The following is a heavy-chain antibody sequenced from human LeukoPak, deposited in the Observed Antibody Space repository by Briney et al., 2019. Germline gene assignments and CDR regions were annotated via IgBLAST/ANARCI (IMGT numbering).Heavy chain of an antibody. CDR1: GFTFSSYS. CDR3: ARGAYCSGGRCPGAFDI. CDR2: ISSSSSTI. V-gene: IGHV3-48*01. Sequence: GGSLRLSCAASGFTFSSYSMNWVRQAPGKGLEWVSYISSSSSTIYYADSVKGRFTISRDNSKNTLYLQMNSLRADDTAVYYCARGAYCSGGRCPGAFDIWGQGTMVTVSS. D-gene: IGHD2-15*01. J-gene: IGHJ3*02.